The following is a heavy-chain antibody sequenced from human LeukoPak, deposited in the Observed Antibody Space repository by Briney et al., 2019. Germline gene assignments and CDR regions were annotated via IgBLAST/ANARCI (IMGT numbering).Heavy chain of an antibody. CDR3: ARASYYYDTTGLGAVDI. V-gene: IGHV3-9*01. CDR2: INWNSDNI. Sequence: GGSLRLSCAASGFTFNDHAMYWVRHAPGKGLEWVSGINWNSDNIGYADSVKGRFTIFRDDAKNSLFLQMNSLRAEDTALYYCARASYYYDTTGLGAVDIWGQGTLVTVSS. J-gene: IGHJ3*02. D-gene: IGHD3-22*01. CDR1: GFTFNDHA.